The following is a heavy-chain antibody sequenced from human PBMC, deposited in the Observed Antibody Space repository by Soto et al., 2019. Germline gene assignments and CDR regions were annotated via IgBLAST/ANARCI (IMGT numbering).Heavy chain of an antibody. J-gene: IGHJ4*02. CDR3: ARDILDIWSGYEY. CDR1: GGAISSYY. V-gene: IGHV4-59*01. Sequence: SETLSLTCTVSGGAISSYYWSWIRQPPGKGLEWIGYIYYSGRTNYNPSLKSRVTISVDTSKNQFSLKLSSVTAADTAVYYCARDILDIWSGYEYWGQGTLVTVSS. CDR2: IYYSGRT. D-gene: IGHD3-3*01.